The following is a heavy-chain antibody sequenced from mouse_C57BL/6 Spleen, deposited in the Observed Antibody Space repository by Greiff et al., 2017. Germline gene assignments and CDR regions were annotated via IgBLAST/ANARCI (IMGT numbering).Heavy chain of an antibody. Sequence: QVQLQQPGTELVKPGASVKLSCKASGYTFTSYWMHWVKQRPGQGLEWIGNINPSNGGTNYNEKFKSKATLTVDKSSSTDYMQLSSLTSEDSAVYYCARVTTVHWYFDVWGTGTTVTVSS. CDR1: GYTFTSYW. V-gene: IGHV1-53*01. J-gene: IGHJ1*03. CDR2: INPSNGGT. D-gene: IGHD1-1*01. CDR3: ARVTTVHWYFDV.